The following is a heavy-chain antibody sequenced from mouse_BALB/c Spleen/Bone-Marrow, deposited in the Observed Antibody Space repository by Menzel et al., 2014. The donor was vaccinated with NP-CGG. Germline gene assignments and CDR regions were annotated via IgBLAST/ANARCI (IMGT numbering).Heavy chain of an antibody. Sequence: QVQLKESGAELVRPGSSVKISCKASGYAFSSYWMSWVKQRPGQGLEWIGQIYPGDGDTNYSGKFKGKATLTADESSSTAYMQLSSLTSEDSAVYFCAFGNYDFDYWGQGTTLTVSS. CDR3: AFGNYDFDY. J-gene: IGHJ2*01. CDR2: IYPGDGDT. CDR1: GYAFSSYW. V-gene: IGHV1-80*01. D-gene: IGHD2-1*01.